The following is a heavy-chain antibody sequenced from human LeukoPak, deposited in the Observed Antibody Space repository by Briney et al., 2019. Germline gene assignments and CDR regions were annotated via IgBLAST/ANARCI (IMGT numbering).Heavy chain of an antibody. D-gene: IGHD3-22*01. CDR2: IHYNGNT. J-gene: IGHJ4*02. CDR3: ARGVDSGYPDY. V-gene: IGHV4-59*01. CDR1: GGSFSSYY. Sequence: PSETLSLTCAVYGGSFSSYYWTWIRQTPGKGLEWIAYIHYNGNTKSNPSLKSRVTISLDTSKNQFSLKLTSLTAADTAVYYCARGVDSGYPDYWGQGTLVTVSS.